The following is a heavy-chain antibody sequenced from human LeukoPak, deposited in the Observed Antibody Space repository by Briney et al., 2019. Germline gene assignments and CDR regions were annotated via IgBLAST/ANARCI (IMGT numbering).Heavy chain of an antibody. Sequence: SVKVSCKASGGTFSSYAISWVRQAPGQGLGWMGGIIPIFGTANYAQKFQGRVTITADESTSTAYMELSSLRSEDTAVYYCAREWEVVGATTGAFDIWGQGTMVTVSS. CDR2: IIPIFGTA. V-gene: IGHV1-69*01. J-gene: IGHJ3*02. D-gene: IGHD1-26*01. CDR1: GGTFSSYA. CDR3: AREWEVVGATTGAFDI.